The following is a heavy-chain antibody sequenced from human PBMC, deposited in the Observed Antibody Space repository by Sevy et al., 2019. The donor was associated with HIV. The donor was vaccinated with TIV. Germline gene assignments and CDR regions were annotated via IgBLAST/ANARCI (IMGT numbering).Heavy chain of an antibody. CDR1: GFAFDDYS. CDR3: AREGCTRPLDY. CDR2: LSFACGKI. D-gene: IGHD2-8*01. Sequence: GGSLRLSCTASGFAFDDYSMSWIRQAPGKGLEWVATLSFACGKINYADSVKGRFTISRVNSKNSFYLQMDNLRVEDTALYYCAREGCTRPLDYWGQGTRVTVSS. J-gene: IGHJ4*02. V-gene: IGHV3-23*01.